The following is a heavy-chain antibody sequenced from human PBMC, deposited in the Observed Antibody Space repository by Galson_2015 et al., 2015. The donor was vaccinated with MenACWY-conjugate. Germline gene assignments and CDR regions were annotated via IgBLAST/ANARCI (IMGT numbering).Heavy chain of an antibody. CDR2: INWNGGST. Sequence: SLRLSCAASGFTFDDYGMSWVRQAPGKGLEWVSGINWNGGSTGYADSVKGRFTISRDNAKNSLYLQMNSLRAEDTALYYCARDLGDGYNLPFDYWGQGTLVTVSS. J-gene: IGHJ4*02. V-gene: IGHV3-20*04. CDR3: ARDLGDGYNLPFDY. CDR1: GFTFDDYG. D-gene: IGHD5-24*01.